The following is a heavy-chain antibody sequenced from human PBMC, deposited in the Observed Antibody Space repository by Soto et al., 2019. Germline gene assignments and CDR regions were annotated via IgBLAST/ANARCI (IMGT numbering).Heavy chain of an antibody. Sequence: PSETLSLTCAVYGGSFSGYDWSWIRQPPGKGLEWIGEINHSGSTNYNPSLKSRVTISVDTSKNQCSLKLSSVTAADTAVYYCARSLAARAYYGMDVWGQGTTVTVSS. D-gene: IGHD6-6*01. CDR3: ARSLAARAYYGMDV. V-gene: IGHV4-34*01. CDR2: INHSGST. J-gene: IGHJ6*02. CDR1: GGSFSGYD.